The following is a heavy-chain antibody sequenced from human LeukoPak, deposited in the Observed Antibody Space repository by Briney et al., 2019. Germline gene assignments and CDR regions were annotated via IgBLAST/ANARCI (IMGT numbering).Heavy chain of an antibody. V-gene: IGHV4-59*01. Sequence: SETLSLTCTVSGGSINSYYWSWIRQPPGKGLEWIGYIYYSGSTNYNPSLKSRVTISVDTSKNQFSLKLSSVTAADTAVYYCAGRAYSSGWEIDYWGQGTLVTVSS. CDR3: AGRAYSSGWEIDY. D-gene: IGHD6-19*01. J-gene: IGHJ4*02. CDR1: GGSINSYY. CDR2: IYYSGST.